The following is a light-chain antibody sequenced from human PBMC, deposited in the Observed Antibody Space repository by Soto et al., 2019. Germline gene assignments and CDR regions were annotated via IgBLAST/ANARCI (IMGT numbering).Light chain of an antibody. Sequence: EIVLTQSPGTLSLSPGERATLSCRASQSVISSYLAWYQQKPGQAPRLLIYGASSGATGIPDRFSGSGYGTDFTLTISRLEPEDFAVYYCQQYGSSPNTFGQGTKGEIK. CDR1: QSVISSY. J-gene: IGKJ1*01. CDR2: GAS. V-gene: IGKV3-20*01. CDR3: QQYGSSPNT.